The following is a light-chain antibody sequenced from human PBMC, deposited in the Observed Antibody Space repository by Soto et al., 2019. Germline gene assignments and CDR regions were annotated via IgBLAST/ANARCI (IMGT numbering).Light chain of an antibody. CDR3: PHYGSSPIT. V-gene: IGKV3-20*01. Sequence: EIVLTQSPGTLSLSPGERATLSCRASQSVSSSYLAWYQQKPGEAPRLLIYGASSRATGIPDRVSGSGSGTYFTLTISSLEPEDFAVYYCPHYGSSPITFGQGTRLEIK. CDR1: QSVSSSY. J-gene: IGKJ5*01. CDR2: GAS.